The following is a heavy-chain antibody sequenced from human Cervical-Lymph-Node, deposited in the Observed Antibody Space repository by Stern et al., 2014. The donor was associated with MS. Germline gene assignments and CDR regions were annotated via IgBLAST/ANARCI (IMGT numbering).Heavy chain of an antibody. CDR1: GFSLSTSGVG. CDR3: AHVEDYGPYDYYGMDV. CDR2: IYWDDDK. V-gene: IGHV2-5*02. Sequence: QVTLRESGPTLVKPTQTLTLTCTFSGFSLSTSGVGVGWIRQPPGKALEWLALIYWDDDKRYSPSLKSRLTITKDTSKNQVVLTMTNMDPVDTATYYCAHVEDYGPYDYYGMDVWGQGTTVTVSS. D-gene: IGHD4/OR15-4a*01. J-gene: IGHJ6*02.